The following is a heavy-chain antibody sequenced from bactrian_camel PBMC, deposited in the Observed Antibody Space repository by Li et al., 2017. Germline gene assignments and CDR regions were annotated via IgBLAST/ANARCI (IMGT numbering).Heavy chain of an antibody. V-gene: IGHV3S26*01. CDR3: AASSGGHYCYPGFTHFGPADDQFGY. Sequence: HVQLVESGGGSVQSGGSLRLSCAASRYTSQYFCMAWFRQTTGKEREEVAAIDEDGTTSYADSVKGRFTISKDNAKHTLTLEMNDLKPDDTAMYFCAASSGGHYCYPGFTHFGPADDQFGYWGTGPRSPSP. CDR1: RYTSQYFC. CDR2: IDEDGTT. D-gene: IGHD3*01. J-gene: IGHJ6*01.